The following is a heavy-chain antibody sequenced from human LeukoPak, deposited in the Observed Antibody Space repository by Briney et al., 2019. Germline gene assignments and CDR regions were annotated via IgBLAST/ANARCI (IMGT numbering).Heavy chain of an antibody. J-gene: IGHJ4*02. D-gene: IGHD3-10*01. CDR2: IDPSDSYT. CDR1: GYSFTSYW. Sequence: GESLKISFKGSGYSFTSYWISWVRQMPGKGLEWMGRIDPSDSYTNYSPSFQGHVTISADKSISTAYLQWSSLKASDTAMYYCARGRGVISHFDYWGQGTPVTVSS. V-gene: IGHV5-10-1*01. CDR3: ARGRGVISHFDY.